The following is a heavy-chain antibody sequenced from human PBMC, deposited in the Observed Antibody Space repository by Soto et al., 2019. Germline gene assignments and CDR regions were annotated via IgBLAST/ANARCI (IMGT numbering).Heavy chain of an antibody. CDR1: GYTLTELS. D-gene: IGHD2-21*01. CDR2: FDPEDGET. J-gene: IGHJ4*02. V-gene: IGHV1-24*01. CDR3: ATDFGWGSRTPIDM. Sequence: ASVKVSCKVPGYTLTELSMHWVRQAPGKGLEWMGGFDPEDGETIYAQKFQGRVTMTEDTSTDTAYMELSSLRSEDTAVYYCATDFGWGSRTPIDMWGQGTLVTVSS.